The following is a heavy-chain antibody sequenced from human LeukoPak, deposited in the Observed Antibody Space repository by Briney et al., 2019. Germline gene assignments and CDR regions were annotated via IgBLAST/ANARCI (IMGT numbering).Heavy chain of an antibody. CDR3: ARQGGWYFGWFDP. V-gene: IGHV3-66*04. J-gene: IGHJ5*02. CDR1: GFSVSTNY. CDR2: LYIGGST. D-gene: IGHD6-19*01. Sequence: PGGSLRLSCAASGFSVSTNYMRWVRQAPGKGLEWVSVLYIGGSTFYADSVKGRCTISRDNSKNTLYLQMNNLRAEDTAVYYCARQGGWYFGWFDPWGQGTLVTVSS.